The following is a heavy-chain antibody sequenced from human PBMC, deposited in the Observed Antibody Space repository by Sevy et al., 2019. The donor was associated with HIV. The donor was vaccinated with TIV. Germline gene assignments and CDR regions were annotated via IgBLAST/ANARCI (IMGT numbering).Heavy chain of an antibody. V-gene: IGHV3-23*01. D-gene: IGHD3-9*01. Sequence: GGSLRLSCAASAFTFSRYAMSWVRQAPGKGLEWVSSVTPSGGSTYHADSVKGRFTASRDNPKNTLYLQMNSLRAEDTAVYYCVKGIERYFDWLPRRAAFDIWGQGTMVTVSS. CDR3: VKGIERYFDWLPRRAAFDI. CDR1: AFTFSRYA. CDR2: VTPSGGST. J-gene: IGHJ3*02.